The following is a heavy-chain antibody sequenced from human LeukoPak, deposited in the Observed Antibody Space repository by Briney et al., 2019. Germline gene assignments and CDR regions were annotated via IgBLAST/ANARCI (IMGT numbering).Heavy chain of an antibody. CDR3: ARDSWKENWFDP. Sequence: KPSETLSLTCTVSGGSISSGGYYWSWIRQHPGKGLEWIGYIYYSGSTYYNPSLKSRVTISVDTSKIQFSLKLSSVTAADTAVYYCARDSWKENWFDPWGQGTLVTVSS. CDR1: GGSISSGGYY. D-gene: IGHD1-1*01. CDR2: IYYSGST. J-gene: IGHJ5*02. V-gene: IGHV4-31*03.